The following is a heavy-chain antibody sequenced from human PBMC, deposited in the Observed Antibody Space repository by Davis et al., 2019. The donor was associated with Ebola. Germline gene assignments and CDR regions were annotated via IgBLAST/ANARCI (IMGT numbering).Heavy chain of an antibody. CDR1: GGSVSSGSYY. CDR3: ARGNNYFDY. CDR2: IYYRGST. Sequence: PSETLSLTCTVSGGSVSSGSYYWSWIRQPPGKGLEWIGYIYYRGSTNYNPSLKSRVTISVDTSKNQFSLKLSSVTAADTAVYYCARGNNYFDYWGQGTLVTVSS. D-gene: IGHD2/OR15-2a*01. J-gene: IGHJ4*02. V-gene: IGHV4-61*01.